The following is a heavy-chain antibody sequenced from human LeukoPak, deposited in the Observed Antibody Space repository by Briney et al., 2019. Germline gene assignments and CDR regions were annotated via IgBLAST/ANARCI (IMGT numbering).Heavy chain of an antibody. D-gene: IGHD5-12*01. CDR3: AGGYSGYETFDY. V-gene: IGHV4-34*01. J-gene: IGHJ4*02. CDR1: GGSFSGYC. Sequence: SETLSLTCAVYGGSFSGYCWSWIRQPPGKGLEWIGEINHSGSTNYNPSLKSRVTISVDTSKNQFSLKLSSVTAADTAVYYCAGGYSGYETFDYWGQGTLVTVSS. CDR2: INHSGST.